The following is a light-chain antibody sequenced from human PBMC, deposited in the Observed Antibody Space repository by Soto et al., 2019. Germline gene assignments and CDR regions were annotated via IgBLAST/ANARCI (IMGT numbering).Light chain of an antibody. J-gene: IGKJ1*01. CDR2: GAS. V-gene: IGKV3-20*01. CDR3: QQYGGSSWT. CDR1: QSVSNNY. Sequence: EIVLTQPPGTLSLSPGERATLSCRASQSVSNNYLAWYQQKPGQAPRLLIYGASNRATGIPDRFSGSGSGTDFTLTINKLEPGDFAVYYCQQYGGSSWTFGQGTKVDIK.